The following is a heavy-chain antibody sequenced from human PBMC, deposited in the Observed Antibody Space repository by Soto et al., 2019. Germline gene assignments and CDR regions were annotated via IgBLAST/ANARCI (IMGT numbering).Heavy chain of an antibody. CDR3: ARDGEMATIATFDY. J-gene: IGHJ4*02. CDR1: GGTFSSYA. CDR2: IIPIFGTA. D-gene: IGHD5-12*01. V-gene: IGHV1-69*13. Sequence: SVKVSCKASGGTFSSYAISWVRQAPGQGLEWMGGIIPIFGTANYAQKFQGRVTITADESTSTAYMELSSLRSEDTAVYYCARDGEMATIATFDYWGQGTLVTVSS.